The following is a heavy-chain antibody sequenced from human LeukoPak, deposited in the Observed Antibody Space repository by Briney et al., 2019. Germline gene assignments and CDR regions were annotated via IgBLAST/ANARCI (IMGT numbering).Heavy chain of an antibody. D-gene: IGHD4-17*01. CDR3: ARGDYGDYFFDY. CDR2: IRDKANSYAT. Sequence: PGGSLRLSCAASGFTFSGSAIHWVRQASGKGLEWVGPIRDKANSYATAYIASVKGRFTISRDNAKNSLYLQMNSLRAEDTAVYYCARGDYGDYFFDYWGQGTLVTVSS. J-gene: IGHJ4*02. CDR1: GFTFSGSA. V-gene: IGHV3-73*01.